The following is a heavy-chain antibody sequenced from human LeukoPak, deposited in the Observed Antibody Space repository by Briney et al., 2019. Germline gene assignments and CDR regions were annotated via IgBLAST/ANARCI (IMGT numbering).Heavy chain of an antibody. D-gene: IGHD1-14*01. Sequence: ASVKVSCKASGYTFTGYYMHWVRQAPGQGLEWMGWINPNSGGTNYAQKFQGWVTMTRDTSISTAYMELSRPRSDDTAVYYCARDAVYAGLDYWGQGTLVTVSS. CDR2: INPNSGGT. CDR3: ARDAVYAGLDY. J-gene: IGHJ4*02. CDR1: GYTFTGYY. V-gene: IGHV1-2*04.